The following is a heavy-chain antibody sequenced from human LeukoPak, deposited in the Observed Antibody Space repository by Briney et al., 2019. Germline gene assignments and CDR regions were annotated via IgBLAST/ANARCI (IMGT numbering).Heavy chain of an antibody. CDR2: ISAYNGNT. Sequence: GESLKISCKGSGYTFTSYGISWVRQAPGQGLEWMGWISAYNGNTNYAQKLQGRVTMTTDTSTSTAYMELRSLRSDDTAVYYCARGSSYDSSGYTDYWGQGTLVTVSS. CDR3: ARGSSYDSSGYTDY. CDR1: GYTFTSYG. V-gene: IGHV1-18*01. J-gene: IGHJ4*02. D-gene: IGHD3-22*01.